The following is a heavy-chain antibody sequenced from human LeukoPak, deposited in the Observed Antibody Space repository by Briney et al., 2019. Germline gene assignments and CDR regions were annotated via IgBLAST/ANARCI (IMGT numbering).Heavy chain of an antibody. Sequence: SETLSLTCTVSGGSISSGSYYWSWIRQPAGKGLEWIGHIYTSGSTNYNPSLKSRVTISVDTSKNQFSLKLSSVTAADTAVYYCAGEDYFDSSGYASWRFDIWGQGTMVTVSS. CDR2: IYTSGST. CDR3: AGEDYFDSSGYASWRFDI. D-gene: IGHD3-22*01. CDR1: GGSISSGSYY. J-gene: IGHJ3*02. V-gene: IGHV4-61*09.